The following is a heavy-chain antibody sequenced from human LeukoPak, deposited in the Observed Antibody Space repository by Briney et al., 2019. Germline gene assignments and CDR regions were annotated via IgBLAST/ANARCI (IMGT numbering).Heavy chain of an antibody. V-gene: IGHV4-59*08. CDR1: GGSLNTYY. D-gene: IGHD4-23*01. J-gene: IGHJ4*02. CDR3: ARHGGGNSLYYFDY. Sequence: PSETLSLTCTVSGGSLNTYYWSWIRHPPGKGLERIGYIYYRGSTHYNPPLQSRVTMSVDTSKNQFSLKLSSVTAADTAVYYCARHGGGNSLYYFDYWGQGTLVTVSS. CDR2: IYYRGST.